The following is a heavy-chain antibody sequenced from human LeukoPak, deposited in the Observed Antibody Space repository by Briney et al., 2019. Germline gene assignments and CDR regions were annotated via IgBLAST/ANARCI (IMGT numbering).Heavy chain of an antibody. CDR2: IYYSGST. V-gene: IGHV4-39*07. J-gene: IGHJ4*02. D-gene: IGHD1/OR15-1a*01. CDR3: ARVWFPARNIHFDY. Sequence: PSETLSLTCTVSGGSISSSSYYWGWIRQPPGKGLEWIGSIYYSGSTYYNPSLKSRVTISVDTSKNQFSLKLSSVTAADTAVYYCARVWFPARNIHFDYWGQGTLVTVSS. CDR1: GGSISSSSYY.